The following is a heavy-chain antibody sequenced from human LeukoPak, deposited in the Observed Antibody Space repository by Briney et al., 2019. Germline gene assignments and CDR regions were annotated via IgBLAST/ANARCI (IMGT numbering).Heavy chain of an antibody. CDR1: GFTFSSYA. J-gene: IGHJ6*02. CDR3: ARDRSADSLYYYYGMDV. CDR2: ISYDGGNK. D-gene: IGHD6-13*01. Sequence: QAGGSLRLSCAASGFTFSSYAMHWVRQAPGKGLEWVAVISYDGGNKYYADSVKGRFTISRDNSKNTLYLQMNSLRAEGTAVYYCARDRSADSLYYYYGMDVWGQGTTVTVSS. V-gene: IGHV3-30-3*01.